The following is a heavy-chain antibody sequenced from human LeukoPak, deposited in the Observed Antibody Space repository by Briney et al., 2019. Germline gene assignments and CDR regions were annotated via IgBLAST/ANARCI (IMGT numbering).Heavy chain of an antibody. J-gene: IGHJ3*02. Sequence: SETLSLTCTVSGGSISITSYYWGWIRQPPGKGLEGIVCMYSSGSTYYTPSLKSRVTISVDTSKNQVSLRLSSVTAADTAVYYCARGPPDCSSTSCYAFDAFDIWGQGTMVTGSS. V-gene: IGHV4-39*07. CDR1: GGSISITSYY. D-gene: IGHD2-2*01. CDR2: MYSSGST. CDR3: ARGPPDCSSTSCYAFDAFDI.